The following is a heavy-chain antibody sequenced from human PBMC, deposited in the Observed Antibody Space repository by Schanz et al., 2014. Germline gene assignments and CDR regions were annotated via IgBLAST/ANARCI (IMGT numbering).Heavy chain of an antibody. V-gene: IGHV4-39*01. CDR1: GGSISSSTYY. Sequence: QLQLQESGPGLVIPSETLSLTCTVSGGSISSSTYYWGWIRQPPGKGPEWIGTIDDTGSTYYTPSLGGRLPMSVDPSKSQLPVHRPSVTAADTAVYYCARLMVPGWFDPWGQGQLVTVSS. CDR2: IDDTGST. CDR3: ARLMVPGWFDP. D-gene: IGHD3-10*01. J-gene: IGHJ5*02.